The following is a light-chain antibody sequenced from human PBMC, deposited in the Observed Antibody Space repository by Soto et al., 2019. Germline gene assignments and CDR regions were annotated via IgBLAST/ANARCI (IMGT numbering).Light chain of an antibody. CDR2: DVS. CDR1: SSDVGGYNY. J-gene: IGLJ1*01. V-gene: IGLV2-11*01. Sequence: QSALTQPRSVSGSPGQSVTISCTGTSSDVGGYNYVSWYQQHPGKAPKLMIYDVSKWPSGVPDRFSGPKSGNTASLTISGLQAEDEADYYCCSYAGSYTHVFGTGTKVTVL. CDR3: CSYAGSYTHV.